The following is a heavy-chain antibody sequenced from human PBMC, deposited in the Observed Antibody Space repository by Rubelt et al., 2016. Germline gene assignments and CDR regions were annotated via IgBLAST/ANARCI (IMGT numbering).Heavy chain of an antibody. CDR1: GFSFRSFG. Sequence: GGGVVQPGRSLRLSCTASGFSFRSFGMHWVRQAPGKGLEWVSQIESSGSTGYYADSVKGRFTISRDNAKNSLYLQMNSLRAEDTAVYYCASQWPGVRLYWGQGTLVTVSS. CDR2: IESSGSTG. D-gene: IGHD6-19*01. J-gene: IGHJ4*02. V-gene: IGHV3-48*04. CDR3: ASQWPGVRLY.